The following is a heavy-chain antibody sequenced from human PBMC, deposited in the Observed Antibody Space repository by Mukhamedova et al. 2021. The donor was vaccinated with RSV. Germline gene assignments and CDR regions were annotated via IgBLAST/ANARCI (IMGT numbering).Heavy chain of an antibody. Sequence: VRQAPGKGLEWVSLISWDGGSTYYADSVKGRFTISRDNSKNSLYLQMNGLRTEDTALYYCAKESGYSTYNWFDPWGQGTLVTVSS. CDR2: ISWDGGST. CDR3: AKESGYSTYNWFDP. D-gene: IGHD6-13*01. V-gene: IGHV3-43*01. J-gene: IGHJ5*02.